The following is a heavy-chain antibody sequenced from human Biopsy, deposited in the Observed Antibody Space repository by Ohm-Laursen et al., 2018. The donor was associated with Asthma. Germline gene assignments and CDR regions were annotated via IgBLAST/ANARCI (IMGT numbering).Heavy chain of an antibody. CDR2: IYYSGST. J-gene: IGHJ4*02. V-gene: IGHV4-39*01. CDR3: ASGGTADALDY. Sequence: ETLSLTCTVSGGSISSSSYYWGWIRQPPGKGLEWIGSIYYSGSTYYNPSLKSRVTISVDTSKNQFSLKLSSVTAADTAVYYCASGGTADALDYWGQGTLVTVSS. CDR1: GGSISSSSYY. D-gene: IGHD3-16*01.